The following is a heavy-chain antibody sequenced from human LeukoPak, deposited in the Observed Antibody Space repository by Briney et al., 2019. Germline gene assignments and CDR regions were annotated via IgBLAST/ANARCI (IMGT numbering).Heavy chain of an antibody. D-gene: IGHD1-26*01. V-gene: IGHV1-46*01. J-gene: IGHJ6*03. CDR3: ACQIEVGATHRGYHYYMDV. CDR2: INPSGGYGGST. CDR1: GYTFTSYY. Sequence: GASVKVSCKASGYTFTSYYMHWVRQAPGQGLEWMGIINPSGGYGGSTRHAQKFQGRVTMTRELSTSTVYMELSSLRSEDTAVYYCACQIEVGATHRGYHYYMDVWGKGSTVTVSS.